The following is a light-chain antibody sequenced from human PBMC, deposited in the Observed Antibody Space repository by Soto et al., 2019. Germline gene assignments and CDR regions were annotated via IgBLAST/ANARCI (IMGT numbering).Light chain of an antibody. CDR1: SSDVGGYSY. CDR2: DVS. Sequence: QSALTQPRSVSGSPGHSVTISCTGTSSDVGGYSYVSWYQQHPGKAPKLMISDVSKRPSGVPDRCSGSKFGNTASLTISGLQAEDEADYYCCSYAGACTYVFGSGTKLTVL. J-gene: IGLJ1*01. CDR3: CSYAGACTYV. V-gene: IGLV2-11*01.